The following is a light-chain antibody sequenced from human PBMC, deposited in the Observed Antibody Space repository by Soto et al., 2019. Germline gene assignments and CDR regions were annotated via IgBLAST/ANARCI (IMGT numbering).Light chain of an antibody. CDR3: AAWDDSLSVLE. CDR2: RNN. Sequence: QSVLTQPPSASGTPGQRVTISCSGSSSNIGSNYVYWYQQLPGTAPKLLIYRNNQRPSGVPDRFSGSKSGTSASLAISGLRCEDEADYYCAAWDDSLSVLEFGGGTKLTVL. CDR1: SSNIGSNY. J-gene: IGLJ2*01. V-gene: IGLV1-47*01.